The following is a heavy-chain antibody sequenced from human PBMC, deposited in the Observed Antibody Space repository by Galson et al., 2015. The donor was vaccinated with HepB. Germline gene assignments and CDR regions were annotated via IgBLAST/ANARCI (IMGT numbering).Heavy chain of an antibody. V-gene: IGHV1-46*01. J-gene: IGHJ3*02. Sequence: SVKVSCKASGYTFTSYYMHWVRQAPGQGLEWMGIINPSGGSTSYAQKFQGRVTMTRDTSTSTVYMELSSLRSEDTAVYYCARDGYYDSSGYEADAFDIWGQGTMVTVSS. CDR3: ARDGYYDSSGYEADAFDI. CDR2: INPSGGST. D-gene: IGHD3-22*01. CDR1: GYTFTSYY.